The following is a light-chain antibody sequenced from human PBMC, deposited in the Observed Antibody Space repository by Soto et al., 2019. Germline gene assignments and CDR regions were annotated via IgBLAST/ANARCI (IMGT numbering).Light chain of an antibody. CDR1: QSVSSSY. Sequence: ETVLTQSRGTLSLSPGERAALSCRAIQSVSSSYLAWYQQKPGQAPRLLIYGASSRATGIPDRFSGSGSGTDFTLTISRLEPEDLAVYYCQQYGSSPLWTFGQGTKVDI. V-gene: IGKV3-20*01. CDR2: GAS. CDR3: QQYGSSPLWT. J-gene: IGKJ1*01.